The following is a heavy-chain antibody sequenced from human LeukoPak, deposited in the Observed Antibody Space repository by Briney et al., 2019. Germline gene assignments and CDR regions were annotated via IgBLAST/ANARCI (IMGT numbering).Heavy chain of an antibody. CDR2: IDHIGRT. CDR3: ARSNPESYGAFDI. J-gene: IGHJ3*02. D-gene: IGHD3-16*01. V-gene: IGHV4-34*01. Sequence: PSETLSLTCAVYGGSFQSFYWTWVRQFPGRGLEWIGEIDHIGRTKYNPSLKSRVTISVDTSKNQFSPKVSAVTAADTAVYYCARSNPESYGAFDIWGQGTMVTVSS. CDR1: GGSFQSFY.